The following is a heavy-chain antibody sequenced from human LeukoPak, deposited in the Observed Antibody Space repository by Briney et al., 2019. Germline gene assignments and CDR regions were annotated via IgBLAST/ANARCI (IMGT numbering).Heavy chain of an antibody. Sequence: GGSLRLSCSASGFTFSTFAMSWVRQAPGKGLEWVSTISGSSDAIYYADSVKGRFTISRDNSKNTLYLQMNSLTVEDTARYYCAKDRGTPWYWGQGTLVTVSS. CDR2: ISGSSDAI. D-gene: IGHD1-14*01. J-gene: IGHJ4*02. V-gene: IGHV3-23*01. CDR3: AKDRGTPWY. CDR1: GFTFSTFA.